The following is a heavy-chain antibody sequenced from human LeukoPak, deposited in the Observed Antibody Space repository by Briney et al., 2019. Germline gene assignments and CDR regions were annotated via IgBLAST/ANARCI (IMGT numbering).Heavy chain of an antibody. CDR1: GFTFSSYA. CDR3: ARDPTYYYGSGSFYFDY. J-gene: IGHJ4*02. CDR2: ISYDGSNK. D-gene: IGHD3-10*01. V-gene: IGHV3-30-3*01. Sequence: GGSLRLSCAASGFTFSSYAMHWVRQAPGKGLEWVAVISYDGSNKYYADSVKGRFTISRDNSKNTLYLQMNSLRAEDTAVYYCARDPTYYYGSGSFYFDYWGQGTLVTVSS.